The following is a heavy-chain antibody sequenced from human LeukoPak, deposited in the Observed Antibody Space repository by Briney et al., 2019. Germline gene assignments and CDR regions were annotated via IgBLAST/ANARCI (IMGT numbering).Heavy chain of an antibody. Sequence: GGSLRLSCAASEFTFRNYWMSWVRQAPRKGLEWVAIINEDGNTKYYVDSLKGRFTISRDNAKNSLYLQMSSLRAEDTAVYYCARDYWRSLEYWGQGTLVTVSS. V-gene: IGHV3-7*03. CDR1: EFTFRNYW. CDR2: INEDGNTK. D-gene: IGHD3-16*01. CDR3: ARDYWRSLEY. J-gene: IGHJ4*02.